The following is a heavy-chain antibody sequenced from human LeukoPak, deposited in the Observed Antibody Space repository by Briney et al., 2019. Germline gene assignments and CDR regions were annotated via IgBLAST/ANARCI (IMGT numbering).Heavy chain of an antibody. Sequence: SGPTLVNPTQTLTLTCSFSGFSLSTSGVSVGWIRQPPGKALEWLALIYWDDDKRYRPSLKRRLTITKDTSKNQVVLTMTNMDPVDTATYYCARIRYSSGWYAFDIWGQGTMVTVSS. J-gene: IGHJ3*02. D-gene: IGHD6-19*01. CDR3: ARIRYSSGWYAFDI. CDR2: IYWDDDK. V-gene: IGHV2-5*02. CDR1: GFSLSTSGVS.